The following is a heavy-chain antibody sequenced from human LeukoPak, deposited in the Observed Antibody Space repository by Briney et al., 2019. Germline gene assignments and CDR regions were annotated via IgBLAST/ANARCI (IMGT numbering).Heavy chain of an antibody. CDR1: GGSISSHY. J-gene: IGHJ6*02. CDR2: IYYSGST. D-gene: IGHD6-13*01. V-gene: IGHV4-59*11. CDR3: ARYGSSSWWYYGMDV. Sequence: KPSETLSLTCTVSGGSISSHYWSWIRQPPGKGLDWIGYIYYSGSTNYNPSLKSRVTISVDTSKNQFSLKLSSVTAADTAVYYCARYGSSSWWYYGMDVWGQGTTVTVSS.